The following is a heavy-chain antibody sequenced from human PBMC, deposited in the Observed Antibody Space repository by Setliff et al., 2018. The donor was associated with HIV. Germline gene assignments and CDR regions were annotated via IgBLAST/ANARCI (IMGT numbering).Heavy chain of an antibody. CDR3: ARLPARRTMDY. CDR2: IYSSGTT. V-gene: IGHV4-4*08. CDR1: GGSISNYY. J-gene: IGHJ4*02. Sequence: PSETLSLTCTVSGGSISNYYWSWIRQPPGKGLEWIGYIYSSGTTDYNPSLKSRVTMSVDTSNSHFSLKLASVTAADTAVYYCARLPARRTMDYWGQGTLVTVSS. D-gene: IGHD3-10*01.